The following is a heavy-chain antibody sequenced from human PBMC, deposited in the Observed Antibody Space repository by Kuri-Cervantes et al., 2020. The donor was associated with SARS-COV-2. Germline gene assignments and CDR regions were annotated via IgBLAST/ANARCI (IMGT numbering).Heavy chain of an antibody. Sequence: ASVKVSCKASGGTFSSYAITWVRQAPGQGLEWMGWISACNGNTNYAQKLQGRVTMTTDTSTSTAYMELRSLRSDDTAVYYCARSVWGSYRPLNWFDPWGQGTLVTVSS. V-gene: IGHV1-18*01. CDR1: GGTFSSYA. CDR3: ARSVWGSYRPLNWFDP. D-gene: IGHD3-16*02. CDR2: ISACNGNT. J-gene: IGHJ5*02.